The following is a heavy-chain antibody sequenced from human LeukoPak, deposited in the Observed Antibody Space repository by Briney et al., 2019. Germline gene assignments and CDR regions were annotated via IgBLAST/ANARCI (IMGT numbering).Heavy chain of an antibody. CDR3: ARSLRFLGEGAFDI. J-gene: IGHJ3*02. Sequence: GASVKVSCKASGYTFMSYGISWVRQAPGQGLEWMGWISAYNGNTNYAQKLQGRVTMTTDTSTSTAYMELRSLRSDDTAVYYCARSLRFLGEGAFDIWGQGTMVTVSS. V-gene: IGHV1-18*01. D-gene: IGHD3-3*01. CDR2: ISAYNGNT. CDR1: GYTFMSYG.